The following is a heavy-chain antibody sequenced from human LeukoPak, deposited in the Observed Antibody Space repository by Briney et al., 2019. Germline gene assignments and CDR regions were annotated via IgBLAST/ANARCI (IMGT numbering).Heavy chain of an antibody. J-gene: IGHJ4*02. CDR2: IKSKTEGGTT. D-gene: IGHD2-15*01. CDR1: GFTFSNAW. V-gene: IGHV3-15*01. Sequence: GGSLRLSCAASGFTFSNAWMSWVRQAPGKGLEWVGRIKSKTEGGTTDYAAPVKGRFTISRDDSKNTLYVQMKSLKTEDAAVYYCTTESGGSFDYWGQGTLVTVSS. CDR3: TTESGGSFDY.